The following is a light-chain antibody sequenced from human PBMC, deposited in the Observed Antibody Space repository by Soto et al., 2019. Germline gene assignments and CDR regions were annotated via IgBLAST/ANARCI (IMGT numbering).Light chain of an antibody. CDR1: SSDVGGYNY. CDR3: SSYAGSNTPVV. J-gene: IGLJ2*01. V-gene: IGLV2-8*01. CDR2: EVS. Sequence: QSALTQPPSASGSPGQSVTISCTGTSSDVGGYNYVSWYQQHPGKAPKLMIYEVSKRPSGVPDRSSGSKSGNTASLTVSGLQAEDEADYYCSSYAGSNTPVVFGGGTQLPVL.